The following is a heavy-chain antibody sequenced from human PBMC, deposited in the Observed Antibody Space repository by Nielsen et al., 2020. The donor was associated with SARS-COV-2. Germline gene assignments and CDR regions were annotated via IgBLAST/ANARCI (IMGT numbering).Heavy chain of an antibody. CDR1: GFTFDAYA. Sequence: SPKIYCAAFGFTFDAYAMHRVRHAPGKGLEWVSGISWNSGSIGYADSVKGRFTISRDNAKNSLYLQVNSLRAEDTALYYCAKSRENGIAAAGLDYWGQGTLVTVSS. J-gene: IGHJ4*02. V-gene: IGHV3-9*01. CDR3: AKSRENGIAAAGLDY. CDR2: ISWNSGSI. D-gene: IGHD6-13*01.